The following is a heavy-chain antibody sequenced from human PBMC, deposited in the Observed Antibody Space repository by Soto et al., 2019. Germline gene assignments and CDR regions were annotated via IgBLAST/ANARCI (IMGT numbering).Heavy chain of an antibody. D-gene: IGHD2-2*01. V-gene: IGHV3-23*01. CDR1: GFTLRHYA. J-gene: IGHJ5*02. Sequence: DVQLLESGGGLVQPGGSLRLSCAASGFTLRHYAMAWVRQAPGKWLEWVSTIGGGGDSTYYADSVKGRFTISRDNSKNTLYLQMNSLRAEDTAVYYCAKDRMDPRTDCSSTSCLGWFDPWGQGTLVTVSA. CDR3: AKDRMDPRTDCSSTSCLGWFDP. CDR2: IGGGGDST.